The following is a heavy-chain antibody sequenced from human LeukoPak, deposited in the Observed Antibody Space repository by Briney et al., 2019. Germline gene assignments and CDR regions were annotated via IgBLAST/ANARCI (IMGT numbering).Heavy chain of an antibody. V-gene: IGHV4-59*01. J-gene: IGHJ2*01. CDR1: GGSISSYY. Sequence: PSETLSLTCTVSGGSISSYYWSWIRQPPGKGLEWIGYIYYSGSTNYNPSLKGRVTISVDTSKNQFSLKLSSVTAADTAVYYCARAFYGDYVWYFDLWGRGTLVTVSS. CDR2: IYYSGST. D-gene: IGHD4-17*01. CDR3: ARAFYGDYVWYFDL.